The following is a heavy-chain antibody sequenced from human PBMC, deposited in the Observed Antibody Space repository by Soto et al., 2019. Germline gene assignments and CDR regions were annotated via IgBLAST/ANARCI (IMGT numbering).Heavy chain of an antibody. CDR3: ARSQGCSTSLEIYYYYYYGMDV. J-gene: IGHJ6*02. Sequence: QVQLVQSGAVVKKPGSSVKVSCKASGGTFSSYAISWVRQAPGQGLEWMGGIIPISGTANYAQKFQGRVTITADESTSTAYMELSSPRSQDTAVYYCARSQGCSTSLEIYYYYYYGMDVWGQGTTVTVSS. D-gene: IGHD2-2*01. CDR2: IIPISGTA. CDR1: GGTFSSYA. V-gene: IGHV1-69*01.